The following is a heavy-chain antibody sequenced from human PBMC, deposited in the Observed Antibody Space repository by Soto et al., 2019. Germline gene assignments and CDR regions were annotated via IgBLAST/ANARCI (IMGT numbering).Heavy chain of an antibody. D-gene: IGHD2-2*01. CDR1: GFTFSSYG. CDR2: ISYGGSNK. CDR3: AKDNCISTSCYRLYNWFDP. V-gene: IGHV3-30*18. Sequence: QVQLVEYGGGVGQPGRSLRLSCAASGFTFSSYGMHWVRQAPGKGLEWVAIISYGGSNKYYADSVKGRFTISRDNSKNTLYLQMNNLRAEDTAVYYCAKDNCISTSCYRLYNWFDPWGQGTLVTVSS. J-gene: IGHJ5*02.